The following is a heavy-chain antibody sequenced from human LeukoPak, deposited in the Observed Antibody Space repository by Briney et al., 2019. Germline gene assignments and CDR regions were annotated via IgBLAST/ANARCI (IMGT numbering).Heavy chain of an antibody. CDR3: ARSLDYGGHCFFDY. V-gene: IGHV3-7*01. J-gene: IGHJ4*02. Sequence: PGGSLRLSCAASGVTFSNYWMTWVRQAPGKGLEWVANIKLDGSEKYYVDSVKGRFIISRDNAKNSVFLQMNSLRAEDTAVYYCARSLDYGGHCFFDYWGQGTLVTVSS. CDR2: IKLDGSEK. D-gene: IGHD4-23*01. CDR1: GVTFSNYW.